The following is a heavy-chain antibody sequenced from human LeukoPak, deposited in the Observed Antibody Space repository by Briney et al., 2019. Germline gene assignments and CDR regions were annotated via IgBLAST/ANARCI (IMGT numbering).Heavy chain of an antibody. J-gene: IGHJ4*02. CDR1: GFTVSSNY. V-gene: IGHV3-66*01. D-gene: IGHD3-3*01. CDR3: ARVSASGYYITHFEY. Sequence: PGGSLRLSCAASGFTVSSNYMSWVRQAPGKGLEWVSVIYSGGSTYYADSVKGRFTISRDNSKNTLYLQMNSLRAEDTAVYYCARVSASGYYITHFEYWGQGTLVTVSS. CDR2: IYSGGST.